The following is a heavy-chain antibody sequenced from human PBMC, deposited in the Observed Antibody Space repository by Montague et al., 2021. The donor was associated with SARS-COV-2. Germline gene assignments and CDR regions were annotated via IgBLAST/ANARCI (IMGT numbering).Heavy chain of an antibody. Sequence: SETLSLTCNVSGDSITNTRCFWGWIRQPPGKALEWIGSIYHNGKTYYNPFLERRALLSIDTSKNQFSLRLSSVIASDTAVYYCAVELNYFFDYWGQGLLVSVSS. V-gene: IGHV4-39*01. CDR2: IYHNGKT. D-gene: IGHD1-7*01. CDR1: GDSITNTRCF. CDR3: AVELNYFFDY. J-gene: IGHJ4*02.